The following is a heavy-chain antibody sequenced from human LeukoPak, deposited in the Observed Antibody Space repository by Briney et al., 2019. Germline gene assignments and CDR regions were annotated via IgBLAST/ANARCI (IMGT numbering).Heavy chain of an antibody. V-gene: IGHV4-34*01. Sequence: PSETLSLTCAVYGGSFSGYYWSWIRQPPGKGLEWIGEINHSGSTNYNPSLKSRVTISVDTSKNQFSLKLSSVTAAGTAVYYCARGGPNYYDSSGYYFYWGQGTLVTVSS. CDR3: ARGGPNYYDSSGYYFY. J-gene: IGHJ4*02. CDR2: INHSGST. CDR1: GGSFSGYY. D-gene: IGHD3-22*01.